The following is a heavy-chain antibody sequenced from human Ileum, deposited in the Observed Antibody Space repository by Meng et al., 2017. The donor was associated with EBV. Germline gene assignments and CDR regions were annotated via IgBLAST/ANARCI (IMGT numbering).Heavy chain of an antibody. CDR2: LGAHDGDT. Sequence: HVQPVQSGRAVKKPGAAVKVPCKASDYTFMGYGVSWVRQAPGQGLEWMAWLGAHDGDTSHAPKFQGRVTVSADRPTATAYMEVRSLRSDDTAVYYCARGTPGRSYSDYWGQGTLVTISS. CDR3: ARGTPGRSYSDY. D-gene: IGHD3-10*01. CDR1: DYTFMGYG. V-gene: IGHV1-18*01. J-gene: IGHJ4*02.